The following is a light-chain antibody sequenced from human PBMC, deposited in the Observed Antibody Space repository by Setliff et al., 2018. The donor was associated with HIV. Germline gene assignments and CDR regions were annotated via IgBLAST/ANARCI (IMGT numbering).Light chain of an antibody. CDR3: SSFAGKDNLI. CDR2: DVT. Sequence: QSVLTQPPSASGSPGQSVTISCTGSSSDIGRYNSVSWYQQHPDKAPKLIIFDVTARPSGVPDRFSGSKSAITASLTISGLQSDDEADYFCSSFAGKDNLIFGSGTKVPS. CDR1: SSDIGRYNS. J-gene: IGLJ6*01. V-gene: IGLV2-8*01.